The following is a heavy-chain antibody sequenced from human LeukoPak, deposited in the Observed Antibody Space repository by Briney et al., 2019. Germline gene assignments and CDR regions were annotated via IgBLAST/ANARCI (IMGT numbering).Heavy chain of an antibody. CDR3: ARAPYRDSSGYYYD. CDR2: IYSGGST. CDR1: GFTVSSNY. Sequence: GSLRLSCAASGFTVSSNYMSWVRQAPGKGLEWVSVIYSGGSTYYTDSVKGRFTISRDNSKNTLYLQMNSLRAEDTAVYYCARAPYRDSSGYYYDWGQGTLVTVSS. V-gene: IGHV3-66*01. D-gene: IGHD3-22*01. J-gene: IGHJ4*02.